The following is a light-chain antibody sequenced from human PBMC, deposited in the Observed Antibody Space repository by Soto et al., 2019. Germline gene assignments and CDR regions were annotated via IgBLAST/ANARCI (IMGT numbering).Light chain of an antibody. CDR3: RSKTSANTGV. CDR2: EVS. J-gene: IGLJ1*01. CDR1: SSDVGGYNY. V-gene: IGLV2-14*01. Sequence: QSALTQPASVSGSPGQSITISCTGTSSDVGGYNYVSWYQQYPGKAPKLMLYEVSNRPSGVSNRFSGSKSGNTASLTISGLQAEDEADYYCRSKTSANTGVFGTGTKVTVL.